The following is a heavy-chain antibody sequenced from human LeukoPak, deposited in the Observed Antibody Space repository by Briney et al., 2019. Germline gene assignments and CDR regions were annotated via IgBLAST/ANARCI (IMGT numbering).Heavy chain of an antibody. J-gene: IGHJ4*02. V-gene: IGHV3-48*03. CDR2: ISSGGSTT. D-gene: IGHD2-2*01. CDR1: GFTFSTYE. CDR3: ARRYCSSTSCTFDY. Sequence: GGSLRLSCAASGFTFSTYEMNWVRQAPGRGLEWVSYISSGGSTTYYADSVKGRLTISRDNAKNSLYLQMNNLRGDDTAVYYCARRYCSSTSCTFDYWGQGTQVTVSS.